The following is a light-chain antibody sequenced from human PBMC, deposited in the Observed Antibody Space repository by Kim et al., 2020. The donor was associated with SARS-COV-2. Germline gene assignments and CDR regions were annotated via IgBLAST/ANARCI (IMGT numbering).Light chain of an antibody. CDR1: ALPKKY. CDR3: YSTDSSGNHRV. Sequence: YELTQPPSVSVSPGQTARITCSGDALPKKYAYWYQQKSGQAPVLVIYEDSKRTSGIPERFSGSSSGTMATLTISGAQVEDEADYYCYSTDSSGNHRVFG. CDR2: EDS. J-gene: IGLJ3*02. V-gene: IGLV3-10*01.